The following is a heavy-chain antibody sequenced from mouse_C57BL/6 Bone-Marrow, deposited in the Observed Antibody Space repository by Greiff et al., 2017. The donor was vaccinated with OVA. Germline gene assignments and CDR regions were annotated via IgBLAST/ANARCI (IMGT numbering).Heavy chain of an antibody. D-gene: IGHD2-3*01. CDR3: ARWDDGYPSWFAY. V-gene: IGHV1-72*01. CDR2: IDPNSGGT. Sequence: VQLQQSGAELMKPGASVKLSCKATGYTFTGYWIEWVKQRPGHGLEWIGRIDPNSGGTKYNEKFKSKATLTVDRPSSTAYMQLSSLTSEDSAVYYCARWDDGYPSWFAYWGQGTLVTVSA. J-gene: IGHJ3*01. CDR1: GYTFTGYW.